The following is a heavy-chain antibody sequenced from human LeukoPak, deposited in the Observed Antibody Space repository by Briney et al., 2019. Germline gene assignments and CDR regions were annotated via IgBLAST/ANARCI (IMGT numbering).Heavy chain of an antibody. CDR1: GFTFSDYY. CDR3: AREDDSSGYYYRY. D-gene: IGHD3-22*01. J-gene: IGHJ4*02. V-gene: IGHV3-11*04. CDR2: ISSSGSTI. Sequence: KPGGSLRRSCAASGFTFSDYYMSWIRQAPGKGLEWVSYISSSGSTIYYADSVKGRFTISRDNAKNSLYLQMNSQRAEDTAVYFCAREDDSSGYYYRYWGQGTLVTVSS.